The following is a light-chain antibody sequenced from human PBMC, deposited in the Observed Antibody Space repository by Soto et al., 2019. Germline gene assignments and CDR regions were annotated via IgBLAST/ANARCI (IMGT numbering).Light chain of an antibody. CDR2: KSS. Sequence: DIQMTQSPATLSLSVGDRVTITCRASQSVSSWLAWYQQKRGRAPKLLIYKSSILESGVPSRFSGSGSGTEFTLTISSLEPDDFATYYCQQFSISPWTFGEGTKVDIK. CDR3: QQFSISPWT. V-gene: IGKV1-5*03. CDR1: QSVSSW. J-gene: IGKJ1*01.